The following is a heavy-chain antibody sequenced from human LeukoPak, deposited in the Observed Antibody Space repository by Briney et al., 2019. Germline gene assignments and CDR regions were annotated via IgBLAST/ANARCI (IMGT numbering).Heavy chain of an antibody. V-gene: IGHV1-46*01. Sequence: ASVQVSCKASGYTFPSYFMHWVRQAPGQGLEWMGIINPTGGSTTYAQKFQGRVTMTRDTSTSTVYMELSSLRSDDTAVYYCARTAARRFDYWGQGTLVNVSS. CDR2: INPTGGST. J-gene: IGHJ4*02. D-gene: IGHD6-6*01. CDR1: GYTFPSYF. CDR3: ARTAARRFDY.